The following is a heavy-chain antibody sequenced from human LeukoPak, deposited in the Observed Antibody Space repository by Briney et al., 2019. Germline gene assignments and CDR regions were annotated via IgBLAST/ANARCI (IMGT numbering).Heavy chain of an antibody. V-gene: IGHV5-51*01. CDR2: IYPGDSDT. CDR3: AKRYYDYVWGSYRMSYFDY. J-gene: IGHJ4*02. D-gene: IGHD3-16*02. CDR1: GYSFTSYW. Sequence: GESLKISCKGSGYSFTSYWIGWVRQMPGKGLEWMGIIYPGDSDTRYSPSFQGHVTISADKSISTAYLQWSSLKASDTAMYYCAKRYYDYVWGSYRMSYFDYWGQGTLVTVSS.